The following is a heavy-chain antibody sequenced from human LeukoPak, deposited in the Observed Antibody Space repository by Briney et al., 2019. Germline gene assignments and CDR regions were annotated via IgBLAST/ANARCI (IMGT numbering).Heavy chain of an antibody. CDR2: IKQDGSEK. V-gene: IGHV3-7*03. J-gene: IGHJ4*02. CDR3: ASGLELDY. Sequence: GGSLRLSCAASGFTFRSYWMKWVRQAPGKGLEWVANIKQDGSEKNYVDSVKGRFTISRDNAKNSLYLQMNSLRAEDTAVYYCASGLELDYWGQGTLVTVSS. CDR1: GFTFRSYW.